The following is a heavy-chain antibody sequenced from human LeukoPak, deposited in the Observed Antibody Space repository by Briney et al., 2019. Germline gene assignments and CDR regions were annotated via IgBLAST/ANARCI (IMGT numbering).Heavy chain of an antibody. D-gene: IGHD6-19*01. CDR1: GFTFSSHA. CDR2: ISGGGGST. Sequence: TGGSLRPSCAASGFTFSSHAMSWVRQAPGKGLEWVSAISGGGGSTYYADSVKGRFTISRDNSQNTLYLQMNSLRAEDTAEYYCARSSSGFLDFDYWGQGTLVTVSS. J-gene: IGHJ4*02. V-gene: IGHV3-23*01. CDR3: ARSSSGFLDFDY.